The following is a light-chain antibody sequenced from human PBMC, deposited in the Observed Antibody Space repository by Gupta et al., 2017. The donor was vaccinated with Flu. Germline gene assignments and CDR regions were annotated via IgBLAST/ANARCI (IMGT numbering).Light chain of an antibody. Sequence: SVLTQPPSVSGAPGQRVTISCPGRSSNIGAGYDVQWYQQLPGTAPKLLIYGNSNRPSGVPDRFSGSKSGTSASLAITGLQAEDEADYYCQSYDSSLSGSVFGGGTRLTVL. V-gene: IGLV1-40*01. CDR3: QSYDSSLSGSV. J-gene: IGLJ2*01. CDR2: GNS. CDR1: SSNIGAGYD.